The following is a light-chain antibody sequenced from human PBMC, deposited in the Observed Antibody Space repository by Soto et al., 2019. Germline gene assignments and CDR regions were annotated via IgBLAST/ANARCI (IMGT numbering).Light chain of an antibody. Sequence: QSVLTQPASVSGSPGQSITISCTGTSSDVGGYNYVSWYQQHPGKVPKLMIYEVSYRPSGVSNRFSGSKSCNTASLTISGLQAEDEADYYCTSYTTISTLAFGGGTQLTAL. CDR1: SSDVGGYNY. CDR2: EVS. CDR3: TSYTTISTLA. V-gene: IGLV2-14*01. J-gene: IGLJ7*02.